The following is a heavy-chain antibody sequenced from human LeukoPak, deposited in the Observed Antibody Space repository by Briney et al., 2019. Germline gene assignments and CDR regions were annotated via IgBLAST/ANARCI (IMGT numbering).Heavy chain of an antibody. V-gene: IGHV1-69*13. CDR1: GGTFSSYA. D-gene: IGHD1-26*01. Sequence: GASVKVSCKASGGTFSSYAISWVRQAPGQGLEWMGGITPIFGTANYAQKFQGRVTITADESTSTAYMELSSLRPEDTAVYYCARGPYSGSYYFTFDYWGQGTLVTVSS. CDR3: ARGPYSGSYYFTFDY. J-gene: IGHJ4*02. CDR2: ITPIFGTA.